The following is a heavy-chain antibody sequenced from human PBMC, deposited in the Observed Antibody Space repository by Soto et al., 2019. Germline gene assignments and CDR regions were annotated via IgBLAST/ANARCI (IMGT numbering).Heavy chain of an antibody. CDR3: ARGAEYQVLSRDYFYGMDV. CDR1: TFTLSTYG. CDR2: ISYDGNNK. Sequence: QVQLVESGGGVVQPGRSLRLSCAASTFTLSTYGMHWVRQAPGKGLEWVAVISYDGNNKYYADSVKGRFPISRDNSRNTLSLQMNSLTTEDTAVYYCARGAEYQVLSRDYFYGMDVWGQGIMVTVSS. J-gene: IGHJ6*02. D-gene: IGHD2-2*01. V-gene: IGHV3-30*03.